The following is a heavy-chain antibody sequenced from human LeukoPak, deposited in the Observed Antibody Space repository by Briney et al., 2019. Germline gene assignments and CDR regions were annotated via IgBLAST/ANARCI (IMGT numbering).Heavy chain of an antibody. CDR2: ISGSGGST. Sequence: GGSLRLSCAASGFTFSSYAMSWVRQAPGKGLEWVSAISGSGGSTYYADSVKGRFTIPRDDSKNTLYLQMNSLRAEDTAVYYCARGRLYSSSWYGIDYWGQGTLVTVSS. J-gene: IGHJ4*02. CDR1: GFTFSSYA. CDR3: ARGRLYSSSWYGIDY. D-gene: IGHD6-13*01. V-gene: IGHV3-23*01.